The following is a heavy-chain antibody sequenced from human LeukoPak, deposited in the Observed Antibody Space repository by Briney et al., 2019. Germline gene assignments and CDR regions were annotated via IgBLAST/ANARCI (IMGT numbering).Heavy chain of an antibody. D-gene: IGHD6-13*01. CDR3: ARGYSSSWYYFDY. Sequence: PGGSLRLSCAASGFTFSSHAMNWVRQAPGKGLEWVSSISSSSSYIYYADSVKGRFTISRDNAKNSLYLQMNSLRAEDTAVYYCARGYSSSWYYFDYWGQGTLVTVSS. V-gene: IGHV3-21*01. J-gene: IGHJ4*02. CDR2: ISSSSSYI. CDR1: GFTFSSHA.